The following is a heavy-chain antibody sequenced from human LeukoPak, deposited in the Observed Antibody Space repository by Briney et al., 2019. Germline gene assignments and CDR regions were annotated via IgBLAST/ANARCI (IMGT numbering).Heavy chain of an antibody. Sequence: SETLSLTCTVSGGSISSGSYYWSWIRQPAGKGLEWIGRIYTSGSTNYNPSLKSRVTISVDTSKNQFSLKLSSVTAAETAVYYCARERADTAIAPDYWGQGTLVTVSS. CDR2: IYTSGST. V-gene: IGHV4-61*02. J-gene: IGHJ4*02. D-gene: IGHD5-18*01. CDR1: GGSISSGSYY. CDR3: ARERADTAIAPDY.